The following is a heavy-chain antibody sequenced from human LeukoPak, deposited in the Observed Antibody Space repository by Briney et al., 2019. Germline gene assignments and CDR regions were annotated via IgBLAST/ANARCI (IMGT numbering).Heavy chain of an antibody. CDR2: IDAGGSDP. CDR3: VKGGHHFNPFYN. Sequence: RSGRSLRLSCAVDGFTLSTSSMGWVRQAAGKWLEWVSSIDAGGSDPFCAVPVQGRCTIYRDNSKNTLSLKLNNLRAEDTAIYFCVKGGHHFNPFYNWGQGTLVTVSS. J-gene: IGHJ4*02. CDR1: GFTLSTSS. V-gene: IGHV3-23*01.